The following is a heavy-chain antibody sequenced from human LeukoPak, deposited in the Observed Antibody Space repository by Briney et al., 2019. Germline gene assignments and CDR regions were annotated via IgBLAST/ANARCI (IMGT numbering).Heavy chain of an antibody. D-gene: IGHD2-2*01. Sequence: SETLSLTCSVSGGSISSYYWDWIRQSPGKGLEWIGHIYSSGSASYYPSLKSRVTISVDTSKNQFSLKLSSVTAADTAVYYCARLGYCGSAWCLADYWGQGTLVTVSS. J-gene: IGHJ4*02. CDR1: GGSISSYY. CDR2: IYSSGSA. V-gene: IGHV4-59*08. CDR3: ARLGYCGSAWCLADY.